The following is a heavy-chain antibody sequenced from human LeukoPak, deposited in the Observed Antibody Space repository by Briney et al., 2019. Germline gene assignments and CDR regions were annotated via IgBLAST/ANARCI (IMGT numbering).Heavy chain of an antibody. D-gene: IGHD6-19*01. V-gene: IGHV3-30-3*01. Sequence: GRSLRLSCAASVFTFSNYAVHWVPRAPGRGLGWVAVLSYEGNKKYYADSGKGRFTISRDKTKNTLYLQMNSLRTEDTAAYYCARDRGLVAVADDCMDVWGQGTTATVSS. CDR3: ARDRGLVAVADDCMDV. CDR2: LSYEGNKK. J-gene: IGHJ6*02. CDR1: VFTFSNYA.